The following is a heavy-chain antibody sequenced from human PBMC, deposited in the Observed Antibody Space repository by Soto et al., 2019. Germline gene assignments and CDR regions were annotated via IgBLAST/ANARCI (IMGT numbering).Heavy chain of an antibody. J-gene: IGHJ6*02. V-gene: IGHV4-59*01. Sequence: SETLSLTCTVSGGSISSYYWSWIRQPPGKGLEWIGYIYYSGSTNYNPSLKSRVTISADTSKNQFSLKLSSVTAADTAVYYCARDPGYTSFFYGNYYYGMDVWGQGTTVTVS. CDR1: GGSISSYY. CDR3: ARDPGYTSFFYGNYYYGMDV. D-gene: IGHD6-19*01. CDR2: IYYSGST.